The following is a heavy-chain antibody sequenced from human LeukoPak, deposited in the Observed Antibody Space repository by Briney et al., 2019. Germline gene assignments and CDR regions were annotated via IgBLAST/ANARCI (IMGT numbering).Heavy chain of an antibody. V-gene: IGHV3-30-3*01. J-gene: IGHJ4*02. CDR2: ISYGGSNK. D-gene: IGHD7-27*01. Sequence: GGSLRLSCAASGFTFSSYAMHWVRQAPGKGLEWVAVISYGGSNKYYADSVKGRFTISRDNSKNTLYLQMNSLRAEDTAVYYCARDGLLGYFDYWGQGTLVTVSS. CDR1: GFTFSSYA. CDR3: ARDGLLGYFDY.